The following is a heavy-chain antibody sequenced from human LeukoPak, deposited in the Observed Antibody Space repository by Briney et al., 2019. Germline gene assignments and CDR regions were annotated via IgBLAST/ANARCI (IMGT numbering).Heavy chain of an antibody. D-gene: IGHD1-26*01. CDR3: AREGWELLSEYFQH. CDR1: GGSISSYY. J-gene: IGHJ1*01. Sequence: PSETLSLTWTVSGGSISSYYWSWIRQPAGKGLEWIGRIYTSGSTNYNPSLKSRVTMSVDTSKNQFSLKLSSVTAAGTAVYYCAREGWELLSEYFQHWGQGTLVTVSS. CDR2: IYTSGST. V-gene: IGHV4-4*07.